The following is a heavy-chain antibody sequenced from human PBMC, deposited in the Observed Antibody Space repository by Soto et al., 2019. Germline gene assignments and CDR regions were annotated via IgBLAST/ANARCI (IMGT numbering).Heavy chain of an antibody. CDR1: EFTFSSYS. Sequence: GGSLRLSCAASEFTFSSYSMNWVRQAPGKGLEWVSYISSSSSTTYYADSVRGRFTISRDNAKNSLYLQMTSLRDEDTAVYYCARDYYDFWSGYNNWFDPWGQGTLVTVSS. J-gene: IGHJ5*02. V-gene: IGHV3-48*02. D-gene: IGHD3-3*01. CDR3: ARDYYDFWSGYNNWFDP. CDR2: ISSSSSTT.